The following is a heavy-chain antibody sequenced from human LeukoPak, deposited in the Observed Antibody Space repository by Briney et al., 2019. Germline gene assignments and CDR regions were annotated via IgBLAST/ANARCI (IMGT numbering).Heavy chain of an antibody. J-gene: IGHJ4*02. CDR3: ARDRDQPEGYYFDY. D-gene: IGHD1-14*01. CDR1: GFTFSSYW. V-gene: IGHV3-7*01. Sequence: GGSLRLSCAASGFTFSSYWMSWVRQAPGKGLEWVANIKQDGSEKYYVDSVKGRFTMSRDNAKNSLYLQMNSLRADDTAVYYCARDRDQPEGYYFDYWGQGTLVTVSS. CDR2: IKQDGSEK.